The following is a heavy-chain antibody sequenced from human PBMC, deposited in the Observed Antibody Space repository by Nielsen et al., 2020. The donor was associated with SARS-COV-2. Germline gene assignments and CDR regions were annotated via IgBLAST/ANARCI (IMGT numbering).Heavy chain of an antibody. V-gene: IGHV4-39*01. CDR1: GGPVTTTSHY. D-gene: IGHD3-16*01. CDR3: ARHRLEDPGDYVDQ. Sequence: SETLSLTSSVSGGPVTTTSHYWGWLRQSPGKGPEWIGSINYSGATYYNPSLESRVTISKEKSENQLSLRLSSVTAADTAVYYCARHRLEDPGDYVDQWGQGTLVTVSS. J-gene: IGHJ5*02. CDR2: INYSGAT.